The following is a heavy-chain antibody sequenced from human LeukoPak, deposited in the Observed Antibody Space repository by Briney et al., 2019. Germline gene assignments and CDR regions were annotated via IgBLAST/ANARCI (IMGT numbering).Heavy chain of an antibody. J-gene: IGHJ4*02. CDR3: ARKFGRDGYQY. Sequence: PSETLSLTCTVSGGSVSSGSYYWSWIRQPPGKGLEWIGYIYYSGSTNYNPSLKSRVTISVDTSKNQFSLKLSSVTAADTAVYYCARKFGRDGYQYWGQGTLVTVSS. CDR1: GGSVSSGSYY. V-gene: IGHV4-61*01. CDR2: IYYSGST. D-gene: IGHD5-24*01.